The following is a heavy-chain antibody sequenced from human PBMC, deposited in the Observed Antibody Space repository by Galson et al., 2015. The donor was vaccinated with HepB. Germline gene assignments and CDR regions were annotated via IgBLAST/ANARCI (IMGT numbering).Heavy chain of an antibody. CDR2: IYSGGST. CDR1: GFTVSNNY. Sequence: SLRLSCAASGFTVSNNYMSWVRQAPGKGLEWVSVIYSGGSTYYADSVKGRFTISRDNSKNTLYLQMNSLRAEDTAVYYCARDALFIDGSGSYYNVRYYYYGMDVWGQGTTVTVSS. V-gene: IGHV3-53*01. J-gene: IGHJ6*02. CDR3: ARDALFIDGSGSYYNVRYYYYGMDV. D-gene: IGHD3-10*01.